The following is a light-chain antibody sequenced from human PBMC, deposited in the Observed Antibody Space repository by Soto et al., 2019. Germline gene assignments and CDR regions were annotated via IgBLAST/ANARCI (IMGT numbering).Light chain of an antibody. V-gene: IGKV1-5*03. CDR2: QAP. CDR1: QSINTW. CDR3: QQYKSYST. J-gene: IGKJ2*01. Sequence: DIQMTQSPSTLSASVGDRVTITCRASQSINTWLAWYQQKPGKAPRFLIYQAPSLESGVPSRFSGSGFGTEFTLTISNLQPDDFATYYCQQYKSYSTFGQGTKLETK.